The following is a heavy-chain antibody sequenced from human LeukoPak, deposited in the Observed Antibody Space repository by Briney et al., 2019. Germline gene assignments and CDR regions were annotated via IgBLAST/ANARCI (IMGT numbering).Heavy chain of an antibody. CDR1: GGSISSYY. Sequence: SETLSLTCTVSGGSISSYYWSWIRQPAGKGLEWIGRIYTSGSTNYNPSLKSRVTMSVDTSKNQFSLKLSSMTAADTAVYYCARDLALTGYYYYMDVWGKGTTVTVSS. V-gene: IGHV4-4*07. CDR2: IYTSGST. CDR3: ARDLALTGYYYYMDV. J-gene: IGHJ6*03.